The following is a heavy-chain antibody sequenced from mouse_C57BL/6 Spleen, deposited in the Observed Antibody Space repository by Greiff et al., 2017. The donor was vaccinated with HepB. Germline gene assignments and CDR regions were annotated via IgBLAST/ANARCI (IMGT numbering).Heavy chain of an antibody. D-gene: IGHD1-1*01. J-gene: IGHJ4*01. V-gene: IGHV1-54*01. CDR3: ARARVVATRDAMDY. Sequence: VQLQQSGAELVRPGTSVKVSCKASGYAFTNYLIEWVKQRPGQGLEWIGVINPGSGGTNYNEKFKGKATLTADKSSSTAYMQLSSLTSEDSAVYFCARARVVATRDAMDYWGQGTSVTVSS. CDR2: INPGSGGT. CDR1: GYAFTNYL.